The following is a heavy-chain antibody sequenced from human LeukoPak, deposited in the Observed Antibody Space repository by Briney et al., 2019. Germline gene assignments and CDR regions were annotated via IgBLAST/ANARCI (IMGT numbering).Heavy chain of an antibody. J-gene: IGHJ6*03. V-gene: IGHV4-59*01. CDR3: ARVEQTPHYYYYHMDV. D-gene: IGHD6-13*01. CDR2: IYYSGYT. Sequence: PSETLSLTCTVSGGSISSYYWSWIRQPPGKGLEWIGYIYYSGYTNYNPSLKSRVTISGDTSKNQFSLKLSSVTAADMAVYYCARVEQTPHYYYYHMDVWGKGTTVTVSS. CDR1: GGSISSYY.